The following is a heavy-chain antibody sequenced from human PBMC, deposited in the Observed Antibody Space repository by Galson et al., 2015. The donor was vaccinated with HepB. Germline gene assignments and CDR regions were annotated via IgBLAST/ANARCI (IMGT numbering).Heavy chain of an antibody. J-gene: IGHJ2*01. CDR2: VYISGTT. V-gene: IGHV4-61*02. CDR3: AREPISGYSSTWYLRTKWFFDL. CDR1: GDSISSGTYY. D-gene: IGHD6-13*01. Sequence: LSLTCSVSGDSISSGTYYWSWIRRPAGKGLEWIGRVYISGTTNYNPSLKSRVTMSVDTSKNQFSLKLTSLIAADTGIYYCAREPISGYSSTWYLRTKWFFDLWGRGTLVTVSS.